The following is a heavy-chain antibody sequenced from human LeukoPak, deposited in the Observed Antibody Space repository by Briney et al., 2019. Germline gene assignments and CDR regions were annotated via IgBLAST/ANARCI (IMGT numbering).Heavy chain of an antibody. CDR1: GYTFTSYD. CDR3: ARHCSGGSCYSGGHWFDP. D-gene: IGHD2-15*01. V-gene: IGHV1-8*01. CDR2: MNPNSGNT. Sequence: ASVKVSCKASGYTFTSYDINWVRQATGQGLEWMGWMNPNSGNTGHAQKFQGRVTITADESTSTAYMELSSLRSEDTAVYYCARHCSGGSCYSGGHWFDPWGQGTLVTVSS. J-gene: IGHJ5*02.